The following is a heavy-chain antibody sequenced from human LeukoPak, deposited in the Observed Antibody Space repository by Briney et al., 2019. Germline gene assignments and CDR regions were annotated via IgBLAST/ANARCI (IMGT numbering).Heavy chain of an antibody. CDR3: AREDEGVAGNAGVHCSSTSCGGG. Sequence: PGGSLRLSCAASGFTFSSYSMNWVRQAPGKGLEWVSSISSSSSYIYYADSVKGRFTISRDNAKNSLYLQMNSLRAEDTAVYYCAREDEGVAGNAGVHCSSTSCGGGGGQGTLVTVSS. CDR1: GFTFSSYS. D-gene: IGHD2-2*01. CDR2: ISSSSSYI. J-gene: IGHJ4*02. V-gene: IGHV3-21*01.